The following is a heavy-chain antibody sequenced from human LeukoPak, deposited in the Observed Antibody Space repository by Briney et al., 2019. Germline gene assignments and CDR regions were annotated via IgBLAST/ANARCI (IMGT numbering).Heavy chain of an antibody. V-gene: IGHV3-33*01. J-gene: IGHJ4*02. CDR3: ARDRGDTANSARSALDY. CDR1: GFTFSSYG. D-gene: IGHD5-18*01. Sequence: PGGSLRLSCAASGFTFSSYGMHWVRQAPGKGLEWVAVIWYDGSNKYYADSVKGRFTISRDNSKNMLYLQMNSLRAEDTAVYYCARDRGDTANSARSALDYWGQGTLVTLSS. CDR2: IWYDGSNK.